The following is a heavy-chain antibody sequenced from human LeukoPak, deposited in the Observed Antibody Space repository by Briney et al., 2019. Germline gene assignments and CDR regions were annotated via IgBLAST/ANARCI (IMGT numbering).Heavy chain of an antibody. J-gene: IGHJ4*02. CDR2: ISDSGSST. V-gene: IGHV3-23*01. CDR1: GFTFSSYA. D-gene: IGHD6-13*01. Sequence: PGGSLRLSCAASGFTFSSYAMSWVRQGPGKGLEWVSLISDSGSSTYYADSVKGRFTISRDNAKNSLYLQMNSLRAEDTAVYFCAKEGRSTTPGYWGQGTLVTVSS. CDR3: AKEGRSTTPGY.